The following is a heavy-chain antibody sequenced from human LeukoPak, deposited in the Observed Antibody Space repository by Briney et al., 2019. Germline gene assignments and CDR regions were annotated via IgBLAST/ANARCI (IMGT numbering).Heavy chain of an antibody. CDR1: SYTFTNYG. J-gene: IGHJ4*02. D-gene: IGHD3-22*01. CDR3: ASPTAVNYYDTGGYRN. CDR2: ISAYNGKT. V-gene: IGHV1-18*01. Sequence: GASVKVSCKASSYTFTNYGINWVRQAPGQGLEWMGWISAYNGKTLYAEKFQDRVTMTRDTSTNTAFMELRSLGSDDTAVYYCASPTAVNYYDTGGYRNWGQGTLVTVSS.